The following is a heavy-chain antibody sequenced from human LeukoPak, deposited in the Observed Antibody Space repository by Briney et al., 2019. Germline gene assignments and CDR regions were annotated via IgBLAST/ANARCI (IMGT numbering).Heavy chain of an antibody. CDR3: ARNLWFGEKRGLDY. J-gene: IGHJ4*02. CDR2: IKKDGSEK. V-gene: IGHV3-7*04. D-gene: IGHD3-10*01. CDR1: GFTLGSYW. Sequence: GGSLTLSCAASGFTLGSYWMTWVRQAPGKGLEWVANIKKDGSEKYYVDSVKGRFTISRDNAENSLYLQMNSLRAEDTAVYYCARNLWFGEKRGLDYWGQGTLVTVSS.